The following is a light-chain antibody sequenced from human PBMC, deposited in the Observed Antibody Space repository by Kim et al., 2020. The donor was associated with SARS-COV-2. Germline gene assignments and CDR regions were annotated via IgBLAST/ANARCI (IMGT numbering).Light chain of an antibody. V-gene: IGLV2-11*03. J-gene: IGLJ1*01. Sequence: PGQSATSSSTGTNSVIVTYTYVSWYQQHPGKAPKLMIYDVFKRPSGVPDRFSGSKSGNTASLLISGLEAEDEADYYCCSYGDTYVFGTGTKVTVL. CDR2: DVF. CDR1: NSVIVTYTY. CDR3: CSYGDTYV.